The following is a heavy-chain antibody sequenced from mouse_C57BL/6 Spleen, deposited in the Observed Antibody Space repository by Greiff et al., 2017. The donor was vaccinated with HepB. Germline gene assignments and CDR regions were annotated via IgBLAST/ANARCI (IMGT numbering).Heavy chain of an antibody. CDR2: IDPSDSYT. V-gene: IGHV1-59*01. CDR1: GYTFTSYW. Sequence: VQLQQPGAELVRPGTSVKLSCKASGYTFTSYWMHWVKQRPGQGLEWIGVIDPSDSYTNYNQKFKGKATLTVETSSSTAYMQLCSLTSEDSAVYYCASSHYYGSDWYFDVWGTGTTVTVSS. CDR3: ASSHYYGSDWYFDV. D-gene: IGHD1-1*01. J-gene: IGHJ1*03.